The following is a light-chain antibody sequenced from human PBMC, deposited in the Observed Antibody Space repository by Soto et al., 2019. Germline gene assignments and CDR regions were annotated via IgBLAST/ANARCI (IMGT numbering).Light chain of an antibody. CDR3: QQSYSTPIYS. Sequence: IQLTQSPSSLSASIGDRVSITCRASQNIYNYLNWYQHQPGKAPRLLIYGASTLQGGVPSRFSASGSGTDFTLTISNLQPEDFATYYCQQSYSTPIYSFGQGTKVDIK. J-gene: IGKJ2*01. V-gene: IGKV1-39*01. CDR1: QNIYNY. CDR2: GAS.